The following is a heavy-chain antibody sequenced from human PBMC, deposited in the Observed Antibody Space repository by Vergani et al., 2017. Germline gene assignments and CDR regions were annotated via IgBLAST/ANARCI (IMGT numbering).Heavy chain of an antibody. V-gene: IGHV3-7*01. Sequence: EVQLVESGGGLVQPGGSLRLSCAASGFTFSSYWMSWVRQAPGKGLEWVANIKQDGSEKYYVDSVKGRFTISRDNAKNSLYLQMNSLRAEDTAVYYCARGALDYDSSGISPGGIDYWGQGTLVTVSS. D-gene: IGHD3-22*01. CDR1: GFTFSSYW. CDR3: ARGALDYDSSGISPGGIDY. CDR2: IKQDGSEK. J-gene: IGHJ4*02.